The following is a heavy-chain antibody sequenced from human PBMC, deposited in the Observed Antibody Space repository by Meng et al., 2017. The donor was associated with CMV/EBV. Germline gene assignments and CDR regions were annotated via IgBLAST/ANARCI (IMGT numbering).Heavy chain of an antibody. Sequence: QVQLVKLGSEVKKLGASVKVSCKASGYSFIGHYIHWVRQAPGQGLEWMGRINPNSAGTNYVEKFQGRVTMTRDTSNNIVYMELTRLTSDDTAVYYCTRSWIDSFTPDFDYWGQGTLVTVSS. J-gene: IGHJ4*02. CDR3: TRSWIDSFTPDFDY. D-gene: IGHD2-2*03. V-gene: IGHV1-2*06. CDR2: INPNSAGT. CDR1: GYSFIGHY.